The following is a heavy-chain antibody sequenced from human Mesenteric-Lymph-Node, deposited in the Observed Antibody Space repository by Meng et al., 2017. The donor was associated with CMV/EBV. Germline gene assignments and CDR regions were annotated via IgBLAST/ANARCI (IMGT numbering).Heavy chain of an antibody. CDR1: GGSISSSSYY. D-gene: IGHD2-8*01. CDR3: ARDNVFKDGMDV. Sequence: SETLSLTCTVSGGSISSSSYYWGWIRQPPGKGLEWIGEIHHSGSTYYNPSLKSRITMSVDTSKNQFYLKLSSVTAADTAVYYCARDNVFKDGMDVWGQGTTVTVSS. CDR2: IHHSGST. J-gene: IGHJ6*02. V-gene: IGHV4-39*07.